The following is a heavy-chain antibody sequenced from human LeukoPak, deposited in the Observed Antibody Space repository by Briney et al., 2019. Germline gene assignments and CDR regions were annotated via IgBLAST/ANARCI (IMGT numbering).Heavy chain of an antibody. CDR1: GFTFSSYG. CDR3: ARGPTRIRGYSYDY. D-gene: IGHD5-18*01. Sequence: PGRSLRLSCAASGFTFSSYGMHWVRQAPGKGLEWVSYITSGGSTIYYADSVKGRFTISRDNAKNSLYLQMNSLRAEDTAVYFCARGPTRIRGYSYDYWGQGTLVTVSS. CDR2: ITSGGSTI. J-gene: IGHJ4*02. V-gene: IGHV3-48*04.